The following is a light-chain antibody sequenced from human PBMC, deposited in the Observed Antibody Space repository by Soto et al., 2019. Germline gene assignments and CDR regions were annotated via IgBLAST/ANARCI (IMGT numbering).Light chain of an antibody. CDR2: AAS. CDR1: QGISSY. Sequence: AIRMTQSPSSFSASIGDRVNITCRASQGISSYLAWYQQKPGKAPKLLISAASTFQSGVPSRFSGSGSGTDFTLTISRLQSEDFATYYCQQYYSYPLTFGGGTKVEIK. J-gene: IGKJ4*01. CDR3: QQYYSYPLT. V-gene: IGKV1-8*01.